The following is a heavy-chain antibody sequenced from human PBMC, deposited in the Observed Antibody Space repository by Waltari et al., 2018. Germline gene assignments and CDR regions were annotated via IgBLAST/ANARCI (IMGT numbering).Heavy chain of an antibody. CDR2: MRLKADKEAT. CDR3: TSDSSRWDDYYHDH. CDR1: GFIFGDSA. Sequence: EVQLVESGGGLVQPGGSLKLSCAASGFIFGDSAMHWVRQASGTGLEWVGRMRLKADKEATTYGESGKGRFTISRDHSQNSSFLHINSLNTEDTAVYYCTSDSSRWDDYYHDHWGQGTLVTVSS. V-gene: IGHV3-73*01. J-gene: IGHJ4*02. D-gene: IGHD6-13*01.